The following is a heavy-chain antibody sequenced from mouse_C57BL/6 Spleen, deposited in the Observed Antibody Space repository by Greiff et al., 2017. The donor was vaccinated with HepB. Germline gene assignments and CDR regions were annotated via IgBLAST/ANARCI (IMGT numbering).Heavy chain of an antibody. CDR2: IYPGSGST. D-gene: IGHD1-2*01. CDR1: GYTFTSYW. J-gene: IGHJ3*01. Sequence: VKLQQPGAELVKPGASVKMSCKASGYTFTSYWITWVKQRPGQGLEWIGDIYPGSGSTNYNEKFKSKATLTVDTSSSTAYMQLSSLTSEDSAVYNCARGGNYYGVAYWGQGTLVTVSA. V-gene: IGHV1-55*01. CDR3: ARGGNYYGVAY.